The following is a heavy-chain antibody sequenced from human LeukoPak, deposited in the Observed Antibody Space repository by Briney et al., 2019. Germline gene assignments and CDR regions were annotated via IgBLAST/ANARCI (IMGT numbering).Heavy chain of an antibody. D-gene: IGHD5-24*01. CDR2: ISGSGGDT. CDR1: GFAFSNYA. J-gene: IGHJ5*02. CDR3: AKQFVDI. V-gene: IGHV3-23*01. Sequence: PGGSLRLSCVASGFAFSNYAMNWVRQAPGKGLEWVSSISGSGGDTSYADSVKGRFTISRDNSKNTLYLQMNSLRAEDTAVYYCAKQFVDIWGQGTLVIVSS.